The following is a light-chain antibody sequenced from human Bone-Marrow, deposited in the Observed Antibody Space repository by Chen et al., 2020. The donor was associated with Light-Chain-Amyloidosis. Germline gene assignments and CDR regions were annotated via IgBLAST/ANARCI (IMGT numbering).Light chain of an antibody. Sequence: QSALTQPASVSGSPGQSITISCTGTSSDIVYYNYVSWYQQNPGKAPKFMIYDVSNRPSGVSDLFSGSKSGVPASLTFSGLQAEDEADYFCSSYTSSSTRVFGGGTKLTFL. CDR1: SSDIVYYNY. CDR3: SSYTSSSTRV. J-gene: IGLJ3*02. V-gene: IGLV2-14*01. CDR2: DVS.